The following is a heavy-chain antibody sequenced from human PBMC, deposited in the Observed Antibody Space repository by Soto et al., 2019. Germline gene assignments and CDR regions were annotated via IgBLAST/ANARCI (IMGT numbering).Heavy chain of an antibody. J-gene: IGHJ3*02. D-gene: IGHD3-3*01. CDR2: MNPNSGNT. V-gene: IGHV1-8*01. CDR1: GYTFTSYD. Sequence: ASVKVSCKASGYTFTSYDINWVRQATGQGLEWMGWMNPNSGNTGYAQKFRGRVTMTRNTSISTAYMELISLRSEDTAVYYCASSQDFWSGYYVSAFDIWGQGTMVTVSS. CDR3: ASSQDFWSGYYVSAFDI.